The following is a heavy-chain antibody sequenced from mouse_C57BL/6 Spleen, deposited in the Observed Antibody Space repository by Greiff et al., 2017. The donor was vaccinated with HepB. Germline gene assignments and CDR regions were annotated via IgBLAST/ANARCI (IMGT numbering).Heavy chain of an antibody. CDR3: ARREYDYDEGFAY. CDR1: GFTFSDYG. J-gene: IGHJ3*01. D-gene: IGHD2-4*01. V-gene: IGHV5-17*01. Sequence: DVKLVESGGGLVKPGGSLKLSCAASGFTFSDYGMHWVRQAPEKGLEWVAYISSGSSTIYYADTVKGRFTISRDNAKNTLFLQMTSLRSEDTAMYYCARREYDYDEGFAYWGQGTLVTVSA. CDR2: ISSGSSTI.